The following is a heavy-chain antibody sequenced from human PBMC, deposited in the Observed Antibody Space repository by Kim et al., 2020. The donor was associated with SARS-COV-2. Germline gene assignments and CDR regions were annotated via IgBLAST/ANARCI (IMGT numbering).Heavy chain of an antibody. V-gene: IGHV3-30*04. J-gene: IGHJ4*02. CDR2: ISYDGSNK. CDR1: GFTFSSYA. CDR3: ARDVAAAGRGSFDY. Sequence: GGSLRLSCAASGFTFSSYAMHWVRQAPGKGLEWVAVISYDGSNKYYADSVKGRFTISRDNSKNTLYLQMNSLRAEDTAVYYCARDVAAAGRGSFDYWGQG. D-gene: IGHD6-13*01.